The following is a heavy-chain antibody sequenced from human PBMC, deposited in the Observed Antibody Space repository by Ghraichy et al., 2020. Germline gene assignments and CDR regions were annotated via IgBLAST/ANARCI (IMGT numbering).Heavy chain of an antibody. CDR3: ARDRGVVAANNGYFDL. CDR2: IYYSGSN. D-gene: IGHD2-15*01. CDR1: GGSISSHY. Sequence: SETLSLTCTVSGGSISSHYWSLIRQPPGKGLEWIGSIYYSGSNNYNPSLKSRVTISVDTSKNQFSLKLSSVTAADTAVYYCARDRGVVAANNGYFDLWGRGTLVTVSS. V-gene: IGHV4-59*11. J-gene: IGHJ2*01.